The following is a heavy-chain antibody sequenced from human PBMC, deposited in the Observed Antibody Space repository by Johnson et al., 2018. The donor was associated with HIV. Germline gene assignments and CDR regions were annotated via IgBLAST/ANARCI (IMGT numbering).Heavy chain of an antibody. V-gene: IGHV3-30*04. CDR1: GFTFSSYA. D-gene: IGHD1-26*01. CDR3: ARVYSGSFRPTKGNDVFDM. Sequence: QVQLVESGGGVVQPGRSLRLSCAASGFTFSSYAMHWVRQAPGKGLEWVAVISYDGSNKYYADSVKGRFTISRDKAKNSLSLQMNSLRVEDTAVYYCARVYSGSFRPTKGNDVFDMWGQGTMVTVSS. J-gene: IGHJ3*02. CDR2: ISYDGSNK.